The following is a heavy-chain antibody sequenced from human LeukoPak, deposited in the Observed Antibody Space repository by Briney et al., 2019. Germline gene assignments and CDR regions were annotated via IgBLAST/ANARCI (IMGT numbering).Heavy chain of an antibody. D-gene: IGHD6-6*01. J-gene: IGHJ1*01. Sequence: SVKVSCKASGGTFSSYAISWVRQAPGQGLEWMGGIIPIFGTANYAQKFQGRVTITADESTSTAYMELNSLGSGDTAVYYCARPDSTSSRSYFPYWGQGTLVTVSS. CDR2: IIPIFGTA. V-gene: IGHV1-69*13. CDR1: GGTFSSYA. CDR3: ARPDSTSSRSYFPY.